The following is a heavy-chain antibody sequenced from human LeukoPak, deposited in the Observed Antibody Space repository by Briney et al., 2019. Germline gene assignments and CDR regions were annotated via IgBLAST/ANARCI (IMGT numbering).Heavy chain of an antibody. CDR1: GGTFSSYA. V-gene: IGHV1-69*13. CDR2: IIPIFGTA. D-gene: IGHD6-13*01. Sequence: ASVKVSCKASGGTFSSYAISWVRQAPGQGLEWMGGIIPIFGTANYAQKFQGRVTITADESTSTAYMELSSLRSEDTAVYYCASAAALQYYFDYWGQGTLVTVSS. J-gene: IGHJ4*02. CDR3: ASAAALQYYFDY.